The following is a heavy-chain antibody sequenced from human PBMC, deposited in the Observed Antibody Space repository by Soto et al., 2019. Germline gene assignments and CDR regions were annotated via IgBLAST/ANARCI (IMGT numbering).Heavy chain of an antibody. V-gene: IGHV2-5*02. CDR1: GFSLSTSGVG. Sequence: QITLKESGPTLVKPTQTLTLTCTFSGFSLSTSGVGVAWIRQPPGKALEWLALIYWDDDKRYSPSLKSRLTITKETSKNQVVLTMTNVDPVDTATYYCTRYDYYYYYMDVWGKGTTVTVSS. J-gene: IGHJ6*03. D-gene: IGHD3-16*01. CDR2: IYWDDDK. CDR3: TRYDYYYYYMDV.